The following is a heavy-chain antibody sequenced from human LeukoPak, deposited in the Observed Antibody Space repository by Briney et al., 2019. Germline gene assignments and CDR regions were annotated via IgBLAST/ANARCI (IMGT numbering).Heavy chain of an antibody. V-gene: IGHV3-30*02. CDR3: AKDVSGRYCSSNSCYYFDY. CDR1: GFTFSSYG. J-gene: IGHJ4*02. Sequence: GGSLRLSCAASGFTFSSYGMHWVRQAPGKGLEWVTFIRYDGSNKYYADSVKGRFTISRDNSKNTLYLQMNSLRAEDTAVYYCAKDVSGRYCSSNSCYYFDYWGQGTLVTVSS. D-gene: IGHD2-2*01. CDR2: IRYDGSNK.